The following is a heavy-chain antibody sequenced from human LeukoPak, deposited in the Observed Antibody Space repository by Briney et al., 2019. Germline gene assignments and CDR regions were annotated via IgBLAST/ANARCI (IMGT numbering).Heavy chain of an antibody. D-gene: IGHD3-10*02. Sequence: QTGGSLRLSCAASGFTFDDYAMHWVRQAPGKGLEWVSGISWNSGSIGYADSVKGRLTISRDNARNSLYLQMNSLRAEDTAVYYCAELGITRIGGVWGKGTTVTISS. CDR1: GFTFDDYA. V-gene: IGHV3-9*01. J-gene: IGHJ6*04. CDR3: AELGITRIGGV. CDR2: ISWNSGSI.